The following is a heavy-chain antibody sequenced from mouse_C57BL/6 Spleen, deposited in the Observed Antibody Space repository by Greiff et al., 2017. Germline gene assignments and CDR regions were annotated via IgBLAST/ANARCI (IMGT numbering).Heavy chain of an antibody. J-gene: IGHJ2*01. CDR1: GYTFTSYW. CDR2: IHPNSGST. Sequence: VQLQQPGAELVKPGASVKFSCNASGYTFTSYWMNWVKQRPGQGLEWIGMIHPNSGSTNYNEKFKSKAILTIDKSSSTAYMQLSSLTSEDSAVYYCAREDLTDFDYWGQGTTLTVSS. CDR3: AREDLTDFDY. V-gene: IGHV1-64*01.